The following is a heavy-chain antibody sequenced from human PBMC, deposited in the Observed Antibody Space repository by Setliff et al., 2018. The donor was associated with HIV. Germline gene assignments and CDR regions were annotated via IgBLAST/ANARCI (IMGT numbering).Heavy chain of an antibody. J-gene: IGHJ4*01. CDR1: GGTFSSYA. V-gene: IGHV1-69*05. CDR3: ARDGLLVAGIRFDY. Sequence: SVKVSCKTSGGTFSSYAVSWVRQAPGQGLEWMGGIIPAFGTANYAQKFQGRVTITTDESTSTAYMELSGLRSEDTAVYFCARDGLLVAGIRFDYWGQETLVTV. CDR2: IIPAFGTA. D-gene: IGHD6-19*01.